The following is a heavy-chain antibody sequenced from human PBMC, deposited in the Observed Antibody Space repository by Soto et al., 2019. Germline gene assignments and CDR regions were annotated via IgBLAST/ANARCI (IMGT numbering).Heavy chain of an antibody. CDR1: GFNFSSYA. V-gene: IGHV3-30*18. CDR2: ISYDGSYK. D-gene: IGHD3-10*01. CDR3: AKARLIWFGELYGMDV. Sequence: QVQLVESGGGVVQPGRSLRVSRAASGFNFSSYAIHWVRLAPGKGLEWVALISYDGSYKYHADSVKGRFAISRDNSKNTVYLQMNSLRAEDTAVYYCAKARLIWFGELYGMDVWGQGTTVTVSS. J-gene: IGHJ6*02.